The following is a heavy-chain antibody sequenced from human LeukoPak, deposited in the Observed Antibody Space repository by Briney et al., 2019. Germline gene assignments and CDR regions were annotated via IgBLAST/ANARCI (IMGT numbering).Heavy chain of an antibody. CDR3: AKDFDESSGYYSAFDI. D-gene: IGHD3-22*01. CDR1: GFSFSNNG. J-gene: IGHJ3*02. V-gene: IGHV3-33*06. Sequence: GGSLRLSCAASGFSFSNNGMHWVRQAPGKGLEWVAVIWYDGNREFYADSVKGRFTISRDNSKNTVYLQMNSLRAEDTAVYYCAKDFDESSGYYSAFDIWGQGTMVTVSS. CDR2: IWYDGNRE.